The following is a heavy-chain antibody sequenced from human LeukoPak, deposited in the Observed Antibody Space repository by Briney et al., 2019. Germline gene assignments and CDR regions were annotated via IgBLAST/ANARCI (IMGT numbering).Heavy chain of an antibody. CDR3: ARGRVSSSTWYSTYYYYFYMDV. J-gene: IGHJ6*03. CDR1: DDSITMYY. D-gene: IGHD1-1*01. CDR2: VDHTGST. V-gene: IGHV4-59*01. Sequence: SETLSLTCTVSDDSITMYYWTWVRQPPGKGLEWIGYVDHTGSTNFNPSLNGRVSISRDTSKNLFSLRLRSVTAADTAVYFCARGRVSSSTWYSTYYYYFYMDVWGKGTTVTVSS.